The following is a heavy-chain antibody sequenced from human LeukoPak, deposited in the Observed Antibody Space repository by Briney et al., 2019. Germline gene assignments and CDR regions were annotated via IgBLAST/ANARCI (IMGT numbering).Heavy chain of an antibody. J-gene: IGHJ4*02. D-gene: IGHD6-19*01. V-gene: IGHV1-18*01. CDR2: ISAYNGNT. CDR3: ARAHSSGWPFDY. CDR1: GYTFTSYG. Sequence: RASVKVSCKASGYTFTSYGISWVRQAPGQGLEWMGWISAYNGNTNYAQKLQGRVTMTTDTSTSTAYMELRSLRSEDTAVYYCARAHSSGWPFDYWGQGTLVTVSS.